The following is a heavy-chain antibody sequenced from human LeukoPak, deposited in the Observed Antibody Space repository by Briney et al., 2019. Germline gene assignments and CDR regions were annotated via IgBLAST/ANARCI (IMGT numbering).Heavy chain of an antibody. V-gene: IGHV3-21*01. J-gene: IGHJ4*02. Sequence: PGGSLRLSCAASGFTFSSYSMTWVRQAPGKGLEWVSSISSSSSYIYYADSVKGRFTISRDNAKNSLYLQMNSLRAEDTAVYYCARDSGAMVRGVPPVDWGQGTLVTVSS. CDR1: GFTFSSYS. D-gene: IGHD3-10*01. CDR2: ISSSSSYI. CDR3: ARDSGAMVRGVPPVD.